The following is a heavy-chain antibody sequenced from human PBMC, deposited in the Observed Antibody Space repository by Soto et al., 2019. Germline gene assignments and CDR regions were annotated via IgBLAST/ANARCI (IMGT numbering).Heavy chain of an antibody. CDR2: IDYSGDT. V-gene: IGHV4-31*11. CDR3: ARDGGSLNWYFDL. D-gene: IGHD2-15*01. CDR1: GYAISRGGYY. Sequence: QVQLQESGPGRVRPAQPLSLTCEVSGYAISRGGYYCSWLRQAPGKGLEWIGSIDYSGDTFYNPSLERRVTISVDPSKNQFFLSLSIVTAADTAVFYCARDGGSLNWYFDLWGRGTLVTVSS. J-gene: IGHJ2*01.